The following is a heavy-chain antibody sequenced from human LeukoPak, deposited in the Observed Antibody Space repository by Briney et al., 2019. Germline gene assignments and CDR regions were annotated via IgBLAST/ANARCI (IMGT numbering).Heavy chain of an antibody. D-gene: IGHD6-19*01. V-gene: IGHV3-21*01. Sequence: GGSLTLSCVGSGFSFSSYSFNWVRQAPGKGLEWVSCISRSSNDIYYADSVKGRFTISRDNAKNSLYLQMNSLRAEDTAVYYCARERETGDRYSSGDWGQGALVTVSS. CDR3: ARERETGDRYSSGD. CDR1: GFSFSSYS. J-gene: IGHJ1*01. CDR2: ISRSSNDI.